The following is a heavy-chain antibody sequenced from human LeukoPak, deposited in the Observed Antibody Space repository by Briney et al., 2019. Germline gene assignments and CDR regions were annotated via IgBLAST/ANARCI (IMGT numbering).Heavy chain of an antibody. V-gene: IGHV3-23*01. CDR2: ISAGGGST. CDR3: AKFSPSNLDY. D-gene: IGHD2-2*01. J-gene: IGHJ4*02. CDR1: GFTFSKYV. Sequence: PGGSLRLSCAASGFTFSKYVMSWVRQAPGKGLEWVSVISAGGGSTYYADSVKGRFTISRDNPTNTLYLQMNSLRFEDKAVYYCAKFSPSNLDYWGQGTLVTVSS.